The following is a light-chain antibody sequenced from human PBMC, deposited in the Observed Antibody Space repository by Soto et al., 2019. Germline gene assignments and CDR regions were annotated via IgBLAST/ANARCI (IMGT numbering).Light chain of an antibody. J-gene: IGLJ3*02. CDR1: SSDVGGYNY. Sequence: QAVLTQPASVSGSPGQSITISCTGASSDVGGYNYVSWYQQHPGKAPKLIIYDVVSRPSGVSNRFSGSKSGNTASLTISGLQAEDDADYYCISYTTSSTWVFGGGTKLTVL. CDR3: ISYTTSSTWV. CDR2: DVV. V-gene: IGLV2-14*01.